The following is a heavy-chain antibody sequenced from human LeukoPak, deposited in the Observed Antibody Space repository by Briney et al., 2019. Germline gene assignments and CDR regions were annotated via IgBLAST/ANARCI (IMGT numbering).Heavy chain of an antibody. CDR3: ARVAPTDAFDI. J-gene: IGHJ3*02. V-gene: IGHV1-2*02. CDR2: INPNSGGT. CDR1: GYTFTGYY. D-gene: IGHD4-17*01. Sequence: ASVKVSCKASGYTFTGYYMHWVRQAPGQGLEWMGWINPNSGGTNHAQKFQGRVTITRNTSISTAYMELSSLRSEDTAVYYCARVAPTDAFDIWGQGTMVTVSS.